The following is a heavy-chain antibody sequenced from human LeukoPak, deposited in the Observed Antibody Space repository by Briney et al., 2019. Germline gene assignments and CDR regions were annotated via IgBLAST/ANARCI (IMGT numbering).Heavy chain of an antibody. CDR1: GYTFTSYG. J-gene: IGHJ5*02. CDR2: ISAYNGNT. CDR3: ARVVRHYASNWFDP. V-gene: IGHV1-18*01. Sequence: GASVKVSCKASGYTFTSYGISWVRQAPGQGLEWMGWISAYNGNTNYAQKLQGRVTMTTDTSTSTAYMELRSLRSDDTAVYYCARVVRHYASNWFDPWGQGTLVTVSS. D-gene: IGHD2-2*01.